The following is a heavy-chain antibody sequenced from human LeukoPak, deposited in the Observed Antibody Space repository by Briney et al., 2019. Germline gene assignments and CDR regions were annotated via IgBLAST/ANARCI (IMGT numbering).Heavy chain of an antibody. J-gene: IGHJ4*02. Sequence: NPSETLSPTCAVYGGSFSGYYWSWIRQPPGKGLEWIGEINHSGSTNYNPSLKSRVTISVDTSKNQFSLKLSSVTAADTAVYYCARSYGGNEFGYWGQGTLVTVSS. CDR1: GGSFSGYY. CDR2: INHSGST. D-gene: IGHD4-23*01. CDR3: ARSYGGNEFGY. V-gene: IGHV4-34*01.